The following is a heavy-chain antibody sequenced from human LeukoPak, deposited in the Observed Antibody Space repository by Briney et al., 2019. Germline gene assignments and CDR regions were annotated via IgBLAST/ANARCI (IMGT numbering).Heavy chain of an antibody. V-gene: IGHV4-59*01. CDR3: AREDPQTTVPEGMDV. D-gene: IGHD4-17*01. CDR1: GGSISYYY. Sequence: SETLSLTCTVSGGSISYYYWSWIRQSPGKGLEGIGYIYYSGTTNYNPSLKSRVTISVDTSKNQFSLQLRSVTAANTAVYYCAREDPQTTVPEGMDVWGQGTTVTVSS. CDR2: IYYSGTT. J-gene: IGHJ6*02.